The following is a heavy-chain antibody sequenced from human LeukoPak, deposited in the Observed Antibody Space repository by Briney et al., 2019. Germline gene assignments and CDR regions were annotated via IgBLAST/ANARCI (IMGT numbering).Heavy chain of an antibody. CDR2: ISYDGSNK. Sequence: GGSLRLSCAASGFTFSSYGMHWVRQAPGKGLEWVAVISYDGSNKYYANSVKGRFTISRDNSKNTLYLQMNSLRAEDTAVYYCAKDLGSIAAPPTLLHWGQGTLVTVSS. CDR1: GFTFSSYG. D-gene: IGHD6-6*01. V-gene: IGHV3-30*18. J-gene: IGHJ4*02. CDR3: AKDLGSIAAPPTLLH.